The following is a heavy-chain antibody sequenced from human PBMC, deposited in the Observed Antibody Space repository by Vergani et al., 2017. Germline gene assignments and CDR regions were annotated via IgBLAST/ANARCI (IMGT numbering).Heavy chain of an antibody. CDR3: ATKSCGTPGCQIGYFRE. V-gene: IGHV3-30*03. D-gene: IGHD1-26*01. Sequence: QVHLVESGGGVVQPGRSLRLSCVVSGFTSSYYGMHWVRQAPGKGLEWVAVISYDGTNKYYADSVKGRFTISRDNSKSTLYLQMNSLRTDDTAVYYCATKSCGTPGCQIGYFREWGQGTLVTVSS. J-gene: IGHJ1*01. CDR1: GFTSSYYG. CDR2: ISYDGTNK.